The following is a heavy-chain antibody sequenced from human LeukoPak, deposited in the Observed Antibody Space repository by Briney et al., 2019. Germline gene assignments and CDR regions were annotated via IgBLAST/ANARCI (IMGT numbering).Heavy chain of an antibody. V-gene: IGHV3-7*01. J-gene: IGHJ4*02. CDR1: GGSISSYY. D-gene: IGHD4-11*01. CDR2: IKQDGSEK. Sequence: PSETLSLTCTVSGGSISSYYWSWIRQPPGKGLEWVANIKQDGSEKYYVDSVKGRFTISRDNAKNSLYLQMNSLRAEDTAVYYCARDRHDYTHYFDYWGQGTLVTVSS. CDR3: ARDRHDYTHYFDY.